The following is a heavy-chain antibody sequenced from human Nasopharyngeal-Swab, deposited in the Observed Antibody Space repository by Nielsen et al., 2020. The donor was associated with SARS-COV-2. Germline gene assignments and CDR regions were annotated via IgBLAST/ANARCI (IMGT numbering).Heavy chain of an antibody. CDR3: ARREGSSWFGDYYYGMDV. Sequence: GGSLRLSCKGSGYSFTSYWIGWVRQMPGKGLEWMGIIYPGDSDTRYSPSFQGQVTILADKSISTAYLQWSSLKASDTAMYYCARREGSSWFGDYYYGMDVWGQGTTVTVSS. J-gene: IGHJ6*02. CDR2: IYPGDSDT. CDR1: GYSFTSYW. V-gene: IGHV5-51*01. D-gene: IGHD6-13*01.